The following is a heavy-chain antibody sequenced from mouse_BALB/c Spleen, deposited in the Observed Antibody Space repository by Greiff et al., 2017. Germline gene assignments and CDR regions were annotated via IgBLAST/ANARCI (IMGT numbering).Heavy chain of an antibody. D-gene: IGHD2-10*02. CDR2: IDPSDSYT. CDR1: GYTFTSYW. J-gene: IGHJ2*01. Sequence: VQLQQSGAELVKPGASVKLSCKASGYTFTSYWMHWVKQRPGQGLEWIGEIDPSDSYTNYNQKFKGKATLTVDKSSSTAYMQLSSLTSEDSAVYYCARSYGNYVYFDYWGQGTTLTVSS. CDR3: ARSYGNYVYFDY. V-gene: IGHV1-69*02.